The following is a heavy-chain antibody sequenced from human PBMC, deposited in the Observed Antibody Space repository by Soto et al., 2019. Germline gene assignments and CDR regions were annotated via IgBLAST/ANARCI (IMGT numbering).Heavy chain of an antibody. CDR2: IKQDGSEK. Sequence: EVQLVESGGGLVQPGGSLRLSCAASGFTFSSYWMSWVRQAPGKGLEWVANIKQDGSEKYYVDSVKGRFTISRDNAKNSLYLQMNSLRAEDTAVYYCARDLPLNYDFWSGLNWFDPWGQGTLVTVSS. CDR1: GFTFSSYW. V-gene: IGHV3-7*03. CDR3: ARDLPLNYDFWSGLNWFDP. D-gene: IGHD3-3*01. J-gene: IGHJ5*02.